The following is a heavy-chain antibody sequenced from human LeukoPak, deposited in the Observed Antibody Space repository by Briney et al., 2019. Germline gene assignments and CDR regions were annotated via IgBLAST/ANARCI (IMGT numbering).Heavy chain of an antibody. V-gene: IGHV1-18*01. CDR2: ISAYNGNT. D-gene: IGHD2-8*01. CDR1: GYTFTSYG. CDR3: ARAQLMVYAIGYYYYMDV. Sequence: GASVKVSCKASGYTFTSYGISWVRQAPGQGLEWMGWISAYNGNTNYAQKLQGRVTMTTDTSTSTAYMELRSLRSEDTAVYYCARAQLMVYAIGYYYYMDVWGKGTTVTVSS. J-gene: IGHJ6*03.